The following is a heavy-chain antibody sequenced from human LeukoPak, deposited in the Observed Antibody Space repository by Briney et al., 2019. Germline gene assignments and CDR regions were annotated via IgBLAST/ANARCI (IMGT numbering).Heavy chain of an antibody. CDR3: ARDQVATTISYYYDSSGLDP. Sequence: SETLSLTCTVSGGSISSGSYYWSWIRQPAGKGLEWIGRIYTSGSTNYNPSLKSRVTISVDTSKNQFSLKLSSVTAADTAVYYCARDQVATTISYYYDSSGLDPWGQGTLVTVSS. D-gene: IGHD3-22*01. CDR2: IYTSGST. V-gene: IGHV4-61*02. J-gene: IGHJ5*02. CDR1: GGSISSGSYY.